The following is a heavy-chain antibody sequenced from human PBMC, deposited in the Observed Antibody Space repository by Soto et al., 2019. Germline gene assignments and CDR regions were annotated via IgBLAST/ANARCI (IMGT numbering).Heavy chain of an antibody. CDR1: GYTFTGYG. Sequence: ASVKVSCKASGYTFTGYGISWVRQAPGQGLEWMGWISAYNGNTDYAQKLQGRATMTTDTSTSTAYMELRSLRFDDTAVYYCAKFRDWNYSNWFDPWGQGTLVTVSS. CDR3: AKFRDWNYSNWFDP. V-gene: IGHV1-18*01. J-gene: IGHJ5*02. CDR2: ISAYNGNT. D-gene: IGHD1-7*01.